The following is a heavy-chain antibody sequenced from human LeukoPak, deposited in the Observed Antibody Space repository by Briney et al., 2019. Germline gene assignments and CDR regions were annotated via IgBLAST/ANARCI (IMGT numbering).Heavy chain of an antibody. V-gene: IGHV3-53*01. CDR1: GFTVSTNY. CDR3: VRDQNY. Sequence: GGSLRLSCAASGFTVSTNYVSWVRQAPGKGLEGGSVFYSGGNTYYTDSVTGRFTVSSDNSKNTLYLQMNSLRAEDTAVYYCVRDQNYWGQGTLVTVSS. CDR2: FYSGGNT. J-gene: IGHJ4*02.